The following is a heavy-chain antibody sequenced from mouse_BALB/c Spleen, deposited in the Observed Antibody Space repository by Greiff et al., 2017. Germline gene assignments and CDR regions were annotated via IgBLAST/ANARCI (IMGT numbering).Heavy chain of an antibody. CDR1: GFTFSSYT. CDR2: ISNGGGST. V-gene: IGHV5-12-2*01. J-gene: IGHJ1*01. Sequence: EVKLVESGGGLVQPGGSLKLSCAASGFTFSSYTMSWVRQTPEKRLEWVAYISNGGGSTYYPDTVKGRFTISRDNAKNTLYLQMSSLKSEDTAMYYCARHGDGYYRFPVWYFDGWGAGTTVTVSS. CDR3: ARHGDGYYRFPVWYFDG. D-gene: IGHD2-3*01.